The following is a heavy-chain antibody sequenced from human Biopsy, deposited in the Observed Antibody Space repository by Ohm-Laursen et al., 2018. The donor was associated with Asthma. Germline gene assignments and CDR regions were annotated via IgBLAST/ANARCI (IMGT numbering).Heavy chain of an antibody. CDR2: TYRNGDT. V-gene: IGHV4-30-2*06. D-gene: IGHD2-21*02. Sequence: PSDTLSLTCAVSGDSIDSGDYSWTWIRQSPGVGLEWIGYTYRNGDTYYNPTLKNRVTISIDRSKNQFSLRLRSVTAADTAVYYCARGWNCGGDCYSLDSWGQGTLVTVSS. CDR3: ARGWNCGGDCYSLDS. J-gene: IGHJ4*02. CDR1: GDSIDSGDYS.